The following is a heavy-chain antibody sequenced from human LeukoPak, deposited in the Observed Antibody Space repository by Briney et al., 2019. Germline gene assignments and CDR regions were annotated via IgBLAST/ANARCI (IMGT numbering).Heavy chain of an antibody. V-gene: IGHV4-59*01. CDR2: IYYSGST. CDR1: GGSISSYY. Sequence: KPSETLSLTCTVSGGSISSYYWSWIRQPPGKGLEWIGYIYYSGSTNYNPSLKSRVTISVDTSKNQFSLKLSSVTAADTAVYYCARERAGTTPQGTMDAFDIWGQGTMVTVSS. CDR3: ARERAGTTPQGTMDAFDI. D-gene: IGHD1-1*01. J-gene: IGHJ3*02.